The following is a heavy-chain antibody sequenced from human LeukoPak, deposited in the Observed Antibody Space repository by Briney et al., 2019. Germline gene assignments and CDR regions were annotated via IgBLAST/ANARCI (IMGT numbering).Heavy chain of an antibody. CDR2: IIPIFGTA. CDR1: NYSFTSYG. V-gene: IGHV1-69*13. D-gene: IGHD3-10*01. Sequence: GASVKVSCKASNYSFTSYGISWVRQAPGQGLGWMGGIIPIFGTANYAQKFQGRVTITADESTSTAYMELSSLRSEDTAVYYCASLGGSGSYKWFDPWGQGTLVTVSS. J-gene: IGHJ5*02. CDR3: ASLGGSGSYKWFDP.